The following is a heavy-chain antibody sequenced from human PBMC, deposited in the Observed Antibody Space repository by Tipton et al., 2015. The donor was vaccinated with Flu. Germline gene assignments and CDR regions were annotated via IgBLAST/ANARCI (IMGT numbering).Heavy chain of an antibody. CDR1: GGSINYYY. V-gene: IGHV4-59*01. D-gene: IGHD3-10*01. CDR3: ARDRGWPASLDY. CDR2: SYYSGST. J-gene: IGHJ4*02. Sequence: LRLSCTVSGGSINYYYWNWIRQSPGKGLEWIGFSYYSGSTSYNPSLRSRVTISVDTSRNHFSLTLQSVTAADTAVYYCARDRGWPASLDYWGQGILVTVSS.